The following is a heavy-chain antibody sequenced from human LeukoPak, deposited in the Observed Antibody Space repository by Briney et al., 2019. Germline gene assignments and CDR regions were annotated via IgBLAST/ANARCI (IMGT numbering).Heavy chain of an antibody. D-gene: IGHD3-22*01. Sequence: GSLRFSCAASGFTFTSYTMNWVRQAPGKGLVWVSRINSDGINTSYADSVKGRFTISRDNAKNTLNLQMNSLRAEDTAVYYCARDLGQYYDTSDNWFDPWGQGTLVTVSS. CDR2: INSDGINT. V-gene: IGHV3-74*01. CDR1: GFTFTSYT. CDR3: ARDLGQYYDTSDNWFDP. J-gene: IGHJ5*02.